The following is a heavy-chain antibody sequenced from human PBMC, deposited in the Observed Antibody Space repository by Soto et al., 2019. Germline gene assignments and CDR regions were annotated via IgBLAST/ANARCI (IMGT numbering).Heavy chain of an antibody. Sequence: SVEVSCKASGGTFSSYAISWVRQAPRQGLEWMGGIIPIFGTANYAQKFQGRVAITADKSTSTAYMELSSLRSVDTAVYYCASHLGTTVVPRGAFEIWGQGTMVTVSS. J-gene: IGHJ3*02. CDR2: IIPIFGTA. V-gene: IGHV1-69*06. CDR1: GGTFSSYA. CDR3: ASHLGTTVVPRGAFEI. D-gene: IGHD4-17*01.